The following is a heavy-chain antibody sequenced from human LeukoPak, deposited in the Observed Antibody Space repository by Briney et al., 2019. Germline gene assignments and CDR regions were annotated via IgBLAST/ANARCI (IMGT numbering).Heavy chain of an antibody. CDR2: INPNIGVT. V-gene: IGHV1-2*02. D-gene: IGHD3-16*02. J-gene: IGHJ4*02. CDR3: ARGPLRLGDLSTL. CDR1: GYTFIDYY. Sequence: APVKVSRKASGYTFIDYYIHWVRQAPGQGLEWMGWINPNIGVTTYAQRFQGRVTMTRDTSNSTAYMDISRLRSDDTAVYFCARGPLRLGDLSTLWGQGTLVTVSS.